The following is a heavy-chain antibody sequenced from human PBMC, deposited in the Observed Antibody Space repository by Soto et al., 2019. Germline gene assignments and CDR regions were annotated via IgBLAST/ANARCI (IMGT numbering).Heavy chain of an antibody. CDR3: ARGYYGSGNYYGMDV. J-gene: IGHJ6*02. CDR1: GGTFSSYA. D-gene: IGHD3-10*01. CDR2: IIPIFGTA. V-gene: IGHV1-69*13. Sequence: GDSGKVSCNASGGTFSSYAISWVRQAPGQGLEWMGGIIPIFGTANYAQKFQGRVTITADESTSTAYMELSSLRSEDTAVYYCARGYYGSGNYYGMDVWGQGTTVTVS.